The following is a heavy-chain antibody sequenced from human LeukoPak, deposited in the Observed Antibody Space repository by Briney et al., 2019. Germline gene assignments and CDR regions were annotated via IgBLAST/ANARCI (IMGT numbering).Heavy chain of an antibody. CDR2: IYSSGGT. V-gene: IGHV4-61*01. J-gene: IGHJ6*02. Sequence: SETLSLTCTVSGGSVSGGNYYWSWVRQPPGEGLEWIGYIYSSGGTKYNPSLKSRVTISVDTSKNQFSLNLCSVTPADTAVYYCVKSGGSTDVWGQGTTITVSS. CDR1: GGSVSGGNYY. D-gene: IGHD3-16*01. CDR3: VKSGGSTDV.